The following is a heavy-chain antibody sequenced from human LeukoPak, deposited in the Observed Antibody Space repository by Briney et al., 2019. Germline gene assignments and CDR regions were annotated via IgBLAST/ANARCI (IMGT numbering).Heavy chain of an antibody. V-gene: IGHV3-23*01. Sequence: GGSLRLSCAVSGFTLTNHGVSWVRQAPGKGLEWVSIITGTGGRYYGDSVKGRFILSRDISKNTVYMQMSSLRAEDTATYYCAKDYCRDGNCPFPFDSWGQGTLVTVSS. CDR2: ITGTGGR. D-gene: IGHD2-15*01. CDR1: GFTLTNHG. CDR3: AKDYCRDGNCPFPFDS. J-gene: IGHJ4*02.